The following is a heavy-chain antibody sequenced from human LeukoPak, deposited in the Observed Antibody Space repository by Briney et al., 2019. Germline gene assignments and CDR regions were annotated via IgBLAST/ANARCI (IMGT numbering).Heavy chain of an antibody. CDR2: IYHSGST. V-gene: IGHV4-38-2*02. CDR3: ARDSPGSGSLNWFDP. Sequence: PSETLSLTCTVSGYSISSGYYWGWMRQPPGKGLEWIGSIYHSGSTYYNPSLKSRVTISVDTSKNQFSLKLSSVTAADTAVYYCARDSPGSGSLNWFDPWGQGTLVTVSS. J-gene: IGHJ5*02. D-gene: IGHD3-10*01. CDR1: GYSISSGYY.